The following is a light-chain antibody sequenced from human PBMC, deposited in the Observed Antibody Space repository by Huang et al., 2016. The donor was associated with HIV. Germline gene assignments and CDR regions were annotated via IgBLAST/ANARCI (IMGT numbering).Light chain of an antibody. Sequence: EIVLTQSPATLSLSPGERATLSCRASQRVSSYLAWYQQKPGQAPRLLIYCASNRATGIPARFSGGGSGTDFTLTISSLEPEDFAVYYCQQRSNWRTFGQGTRLEIK. CDR3: QQRSNWRT. V-gene: IGKV3-11*01. CDR1: QRVSSY. CDR2: CAS. J-gene: IGKJ5*01.